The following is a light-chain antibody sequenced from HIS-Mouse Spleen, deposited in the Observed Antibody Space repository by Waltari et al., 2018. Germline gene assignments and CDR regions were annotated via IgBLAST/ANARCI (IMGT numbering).Light chain of an antibody. CDR1: SSDVGGYNY. CDR2: DVS. CDR3: CSYAGSYTLV. V-gene: IGLV2-11*01. Sequence: QSALTQPPSASGSPGQSVTISCTGTSSDVGGYNYVSWYQQHPGQAPKLMIYDVSKRPSGVPDRFSGSKSGTTASLTISGLQAEDEADYYCCSYAGSYTLVFGGGTKLTVL. J-gene: IGLJ2*01.